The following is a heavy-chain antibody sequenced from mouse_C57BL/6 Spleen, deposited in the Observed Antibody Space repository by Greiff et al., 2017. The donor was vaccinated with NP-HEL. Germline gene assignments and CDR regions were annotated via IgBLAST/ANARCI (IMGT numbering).Heavy chain of an antibody. V-gene: IGHV1-55*01. J-gene: IGHJ2*01. Sequence: QVQLKQPGAELVKPGASVKMSCKASGYTFTSYWITWVKQRPGQGLEWIGYIYPGSGSTNYNEKFKSKATLTVDTSSSTAYMQLSSLTSEDSAFYYCAREAAEVATAYWGQGTPLTVSS. D-gene: IGHD1-1*01. CDR1: GYTFTSYW. CDR2: IYPGSGST. CDR3: AREAAEVATAY.